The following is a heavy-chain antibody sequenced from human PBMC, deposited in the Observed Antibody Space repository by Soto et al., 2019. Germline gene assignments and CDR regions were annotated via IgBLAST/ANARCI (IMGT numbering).Heavy chain of an antibody. V-gene: IGHV3-30*18. J-gene: IGHJ4*02. D-gene: IGHD4-17*01. CDR2: ISYDGSNK. CDR1: GFTFSSYG. CDR3: AKEGTHRGDYEAYVPFFDY. Sequence: QVQLVESGGGVVQPGRSLRLSCAASGFTFSSYGMHWVRQAPGKGLEWVAVISYDGSNKYYADSVKGRFTISRDNSKNTLYLQMNSLRAEDTAVYYCAKEGTHRGDYEAYVPFFDYWGQGTLVTVSS.